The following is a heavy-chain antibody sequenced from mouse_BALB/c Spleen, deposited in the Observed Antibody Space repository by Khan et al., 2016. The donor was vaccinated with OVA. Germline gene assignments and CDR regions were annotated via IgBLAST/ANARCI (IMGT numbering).Heavy chain of an antibody. V-gene: IGHV3-2*02. CDR3: AGWCAY. Sequence: EVELVESGPGLVKPSQSLSLTCTVTGYSITSDYAWNWIRQFPGNKLEWMGYITYSGRTSYIPSLKGRISITRDTSKNQFFLQLNSVTTEDTATYYCAGWCAYWGQGTLVTVSA. J-gene: IGHJ3*01. CDR1: GYSITSDYA. CDR2: ITYSGRT.